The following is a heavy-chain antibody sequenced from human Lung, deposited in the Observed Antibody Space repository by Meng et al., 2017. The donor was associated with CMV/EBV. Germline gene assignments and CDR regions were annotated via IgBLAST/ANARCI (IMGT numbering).Heavy chain of an antibody. J-gene: IGHJ4*02. CDR2: ISTSGSYI. D-gene: IGHD6-13*01. Sequence: GGSLRLXCAASGFTFGAYGMNWVRQAPGKGLEWVSFISTSGSYIYYADSVKGRFTISRDNAKNSLSLQMNSLSAEDTAVYYCARGGSSWYYLDDWGQGALVTVSS. V-gene: IGHV3-21*01. CDR1: GFTFGAYG. CDR3: ARGGSSWYYLDD.